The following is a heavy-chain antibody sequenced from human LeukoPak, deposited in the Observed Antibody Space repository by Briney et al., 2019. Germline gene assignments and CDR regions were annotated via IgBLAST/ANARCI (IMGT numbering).Heavy chain of an antibody. D-gene: IGHD5-18*01. CDR3: ARENGYRYDY. Sequence: PSETLSLTCAVYGGSFSGYFWSWIRQPPGKGLEWIGDINHNGGTNYNPSLKSRVTISVDKSKNQFSLKLSSVTAADTALYYCARENGYRYDYWGQGTLVTVSS. CDR1: GGSFSGYF. J-gene: IGHJ4*02. V-gene: IGHV4-34*01. CDR2: INHNGGT.